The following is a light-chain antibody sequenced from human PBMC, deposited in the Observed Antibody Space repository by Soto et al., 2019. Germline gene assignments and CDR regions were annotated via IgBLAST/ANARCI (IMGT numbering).Light chain of an antibody. V-gene: IGKV1-5*01. Sequence: DIQLPQSPSTLSASVGDRVTLPCRASQSISIWFAWYPQKPGKAPKLLLYDASSLDSGVPSRVSGRGAGTEFTLTSSILHPDVFTTYYCQRYTSYTTFGQGTRLEIK. CDR1: QSISIW. J-gene: IGKJ5*01. CDR2: DAS. CDR3: QRYTSYTT.